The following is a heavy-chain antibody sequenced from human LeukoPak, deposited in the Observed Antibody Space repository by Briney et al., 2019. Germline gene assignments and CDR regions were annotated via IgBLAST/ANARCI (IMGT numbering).Heavy chain of an antibody. D-gene: IGHD1-14*01. Sequence: GASVKVSCKASGGTFSSYAISWVRQAPGQGLEWMGGIIPIFGTANYAQKFQGRVTITADESTSTAYMELRGLRSDDTAVYYCARGRTVRGPGPPDYWGQGTLVTVSS. CDR3: ARGRTVRGPGPPDY. V-gene: IGHV1-69*01. CDR2: IIPIFGTA. J-gene: IGHJ4*02. CDR1: GGTFSSYA.